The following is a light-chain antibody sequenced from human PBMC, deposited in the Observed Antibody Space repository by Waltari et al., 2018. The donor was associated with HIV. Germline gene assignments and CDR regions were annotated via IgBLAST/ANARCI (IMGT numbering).Light chain of an antibody. CDR3: QQYSSFWT. J-gene: IGKJ1*01. V-gene: IGKV1-5*03. CDR2: EAA. Sequence: DIQMTQSPSTLSASVGDRVTITCRASQTIGSWLAWYQQKSGEAPKLLIYEAANLEGGVPRRFSGSGSGTEFTLTISSLQADDFATYYCQQYSSFWTFGQGTKVDVK. CDR1: QTIGSW.